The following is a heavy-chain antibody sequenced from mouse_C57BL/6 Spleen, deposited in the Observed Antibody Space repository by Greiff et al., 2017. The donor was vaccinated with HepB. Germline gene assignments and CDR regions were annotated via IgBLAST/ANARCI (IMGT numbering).Heavy chain of an antibody. V-gene: IGHV5-4*01. CDR3: AREERAGTAFFDY. D-gene: IGHD3-3*01. CDR1: GFTFSSYA. CDR2: ISDGGSYT. Sequence: EVKLMESGGGLVKPGGSLKLSCAASGFTFSSYAMSWVRQTPEKRLEWVATISDGGSYTYYPDNVKGRFTISRDNAKNNLYLQMSQLKSEDTAMYYCAREERAGTAFFDYWGQGTTLTVSS. J-gene: IGHJ2*01.